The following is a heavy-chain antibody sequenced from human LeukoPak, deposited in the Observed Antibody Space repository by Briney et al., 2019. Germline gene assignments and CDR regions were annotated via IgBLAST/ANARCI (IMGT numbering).Heavy chain of an antibody. D-gene: IGHD6-13*01. Sequence: SETLSLTCTVSGGSISSYYWSWIRQPPGKGLEWIGYIYYSGSTNYNPSLKSRVTISVDTSKNQFSLKLSSVTAADTAVYYCARVGAAAGTSDVWGQGTTVTVSS. V-gene: IGHV4-59*01. CDR3: ARVGAAAGTSDV. J-gene: IGHJ6*02. CDR2: IYYSGST. CDR1: GGSISSYY.